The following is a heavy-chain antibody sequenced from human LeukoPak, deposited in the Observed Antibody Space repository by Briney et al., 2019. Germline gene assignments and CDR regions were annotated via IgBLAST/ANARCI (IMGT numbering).Heavy chain of an antibody. J-gene: IGHJ4*02. CDR1: GFTFNRCW. Sequence: PGGSLRLSCVVSGFTFNRCWMNWVRQAPGKGLEWVSSISGSGGSTYYADSVKGRFTISRDNSKNTLYLQMNSLRAEDTAVYYCAKDSPGYWGQGTLVTVSS. V-gene: IGHV3-23*01. CDR2: ISGSGGST. D-gene: IGHD1-14*01. CDR3: AKDSPGY.